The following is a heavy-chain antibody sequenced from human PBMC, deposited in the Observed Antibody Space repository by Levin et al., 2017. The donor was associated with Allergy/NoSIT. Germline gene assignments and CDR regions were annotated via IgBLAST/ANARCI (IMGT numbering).Heavy chain of an antibody. CDR1: GFTFSNYA. Sequence: GGSLRLSCEASGFTFSNYAMHWVRQAPGKGLEWVAVLSYDGSTKYYADSVKGRFTISRDDSKNTLYLQMNSLRAEDTAVYYCARDQGAAAGPGGYWGQGTLVTVSS. J-gene: IGHJ4*02. CDR3: ARDQGAAAGPGGY. V-gene: IGHV3-30-3*01. D-gene: IGHD6-13*01. CDR2: LSYDGSTK.